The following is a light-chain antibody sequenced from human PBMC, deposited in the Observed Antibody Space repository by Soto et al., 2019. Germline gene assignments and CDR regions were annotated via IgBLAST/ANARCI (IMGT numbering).Light chain of an antibody. J-gene: IGLJ1*01. CDR3: QVWESSSDHYV. V-gene: IGLV3-21*02. CDR2: EDS. Sequence: SYELTQPPSVSVAPGQSARITCGGNNIGSKSVHWYQQKPGQAPVLVVYEDSDRPSGIPERFSGSNSGNTATLTISRVEAGDEADYYCQVWESSSDHYVFGTGTKVTVL. CDR1: NIGSKS.